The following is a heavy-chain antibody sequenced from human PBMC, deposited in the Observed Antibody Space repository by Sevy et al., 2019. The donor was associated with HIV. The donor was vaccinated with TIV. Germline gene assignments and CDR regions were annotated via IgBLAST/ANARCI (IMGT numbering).Heavy chain of an antibody. CDR3: ATTKDYYDSSGDPFDY. CDR1: EYTLSELS. CDR2: FDPEDGET. Sequence: ASVKVSCKVSEYTLSELSMHWVRQAAGKGLEWTGSFDPEDGETIDAQKFQGRVTMTEDTSTDTAYMELSSLRSEDTAVYYCATTKDYYDSSGDPFDYWRQGTLVTVSS. D-gene: IGHD3-22*01. J-gene: IGHJ4*02. V-gene: IGHV1-24*01.